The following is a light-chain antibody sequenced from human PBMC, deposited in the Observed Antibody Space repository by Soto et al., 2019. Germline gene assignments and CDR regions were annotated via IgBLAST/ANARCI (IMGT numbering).Light chain of an antibody. CDR1: SSDVGSYNL. Sequence: QSVLTKPAAVSRSPGQSITISCTGTSSDVGSYNLVSWYQHHPGKAPKLMIYEVSKRPSGVSNRCSGAKSGNTASLTISGLQAEYEADYYCCSYAGSSTFPYVFGTGTKVTVL. J-gene: IGLJ1*01. CDR3: CSYAGSSTFPYV. CDR2: EVS. V-gene: IGLV2-23*02.